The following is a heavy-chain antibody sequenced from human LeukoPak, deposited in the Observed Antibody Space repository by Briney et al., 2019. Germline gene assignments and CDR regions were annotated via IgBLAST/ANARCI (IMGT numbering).Heavy chain of an antibody. V-gene: IGHV3-21*01. Sequence: GGSLRLSCAASGFTFSSYSMNWVRQAPGKGLEWVSSISSSSSYIYYADSVKGRFTISRDNAKSSLYLQMNSLRAEDTAVYYCARDSSSWYSAGYWGQGTLVTVSS. J-gene: IGHJ4*02. CDR3: ARDSSSWYSAGY. D-gene: IGHD6-13*01. CDR1: GFTFSSYS. CDR2: ISSSSSYI.